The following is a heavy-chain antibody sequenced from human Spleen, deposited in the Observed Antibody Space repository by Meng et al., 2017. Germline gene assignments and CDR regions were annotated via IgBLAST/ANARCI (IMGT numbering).Heavy chain of an antibody. J-gene: IGHJ4*02. CDR3: ARDQWLVRERYFDY. Sequence: EVQLVESGGGLVKPGGSLRLSCATSGFKLSSFSMNWVRQAPGEGLEWVSSISTSSSYIYYADSVKGRFTISRDNARNSLYLQMNSLRAEDTAVYYCARDQWLVRERYFDYWGQGALVTVSS. D-gene: IGHD6-19*01. V-gene: IGHV3-21*03. CDR1: GFKLSSFS. CDR2: ISTSSSYI.